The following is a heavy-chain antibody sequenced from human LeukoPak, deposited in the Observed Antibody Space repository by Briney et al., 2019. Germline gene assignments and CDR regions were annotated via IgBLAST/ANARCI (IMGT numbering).Heavy chain of an antibody. J-gene: IGHJ4*02. CDR2: ISSSSSYI. CDR3: ARDRARDGYNWREIEGPHFDY. D-gene: IGHD5-24*01. Sequence: GGSLRLSCAASGFTFGSYSMNWVRQAPGKGLEWVSSISSSSSYIYYADPVKGRFTISRDNAKNSLYLQMNSLRAEDTAVYYCARDRARDGYNWREIEGPHFDYWGQGTLVTVSS. V-gene: IGHV3-21*01. CDR1: GFTFGSYS.